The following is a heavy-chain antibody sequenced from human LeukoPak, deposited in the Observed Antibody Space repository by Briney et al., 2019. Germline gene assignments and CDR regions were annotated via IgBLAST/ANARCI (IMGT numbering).Heavy chain of an antibody. V-gene: IGHV3-21*01. J-gene: IGHJ5*01. CDR3: ARGIDDSSGYYFSWVDS. D-gene: IGHD3-22*01. Sequence: GGSLRLSCAASGFTFSTYSMNWVRQAPGKGLEWVSSSSSRSTYKYYADSVKGRFTISRDNAKNSLYLQMNSLRAEDTAVYYCARGIDDSSGYYFSWVDSWGQGTLVTVSS. CDR2: SSSRSTYK. CDR1: GFTFSTYS.